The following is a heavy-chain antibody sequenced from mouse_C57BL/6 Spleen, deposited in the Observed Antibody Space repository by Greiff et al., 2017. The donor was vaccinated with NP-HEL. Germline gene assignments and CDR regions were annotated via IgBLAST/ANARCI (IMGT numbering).Heavy chain of an antibody. CDR3: ARSDYSYAMDD. CDR1: GYTFTSYW. V-gene: IGHV1-7*01. J-gene: IGHJ4*01. Sequence: VQLQQSGAELAKPGASVKLSCKASGYTFTSYWMHWVKLRPGQGLEWIGYINPSSGYTKYNQKFKDKATLTADKSSSTAYMQLSSLTYEDSAVYYCARSDYSYAMDDWGQGTSVTVSS. CDR2: INPSSGYT. D-gene: IGHD2-13*01.